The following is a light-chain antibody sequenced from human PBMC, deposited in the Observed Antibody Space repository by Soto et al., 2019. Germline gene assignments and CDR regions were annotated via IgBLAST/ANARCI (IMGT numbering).Light chain of an antibody. CDR1: NSDIGAYVF. CDR2: EVS. CDR3: SSYAGSNNLV. V-gene: IGLV2-8*01. J-gene: IGLJ3*02. Sequence: QSALTQPASVSGSPGQSITISCTGSNSDIGAYVFVSWYQQHPGKAPKLIIYEVSNRPSGVPDRFSGSKSGNTASLTVSGLQAEDEADYYCSSYAGSNNLVYGGGTKLTVL.